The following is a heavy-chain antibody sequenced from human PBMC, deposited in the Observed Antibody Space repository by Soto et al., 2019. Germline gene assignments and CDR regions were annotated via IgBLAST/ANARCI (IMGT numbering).Heavy chain of an antibody. CDR1: GGPISSGGYY. CDR2: IYYSGST. J-gene: IGHJ6*02. CDR3: ASIRRRRSYYYGMDV. V-gene: IGHV4-31*03. Sequence: SETLSLTCTVSGGPISSGGYYWSWIRQHPGKGLEWIGYIYYSGSTYYNPSLKSRVTISVDTSKNQFSLKLSSVTAADTAVYYCASIRRRRSYYYGMDVWGQGTTVTVSS.